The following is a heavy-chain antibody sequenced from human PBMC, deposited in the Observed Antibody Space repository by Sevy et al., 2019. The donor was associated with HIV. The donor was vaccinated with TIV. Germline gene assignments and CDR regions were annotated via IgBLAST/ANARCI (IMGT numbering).Heavy chain of an antibody. J-gene: IGHJ4*02. D-gene: IGHD3-16*02. CDR2: ISSDGRNK. CDR1: GFTFIRYA. V-gene: IGHV3-30*04. CDR3: ARDKGESSLSFLGELSY. Sequence: GGSLRLSCAASGFTFIRYAMNWVRQAPGKGLEWVAVISSDGRNKYYADSVKGRFTISRDNSKNTLYLQMNSLRSEDTAVYYCARDKGESSLSFLGELSYWGQGTLVTVSS.